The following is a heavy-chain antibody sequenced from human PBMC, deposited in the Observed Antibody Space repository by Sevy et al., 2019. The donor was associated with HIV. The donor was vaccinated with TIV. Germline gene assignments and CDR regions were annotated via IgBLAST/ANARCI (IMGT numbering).Heavy chain of an antibody. CDR2: IIPIFGTA. J-gene: IGHJ4*02. D-gene: IGHD2-2*01. CDR1: GGTFSSYA. CDR3: ARVLSSTDRDY. V-gene: IGHV1-69*13. Sequence: APVKVSCKASGGTFSSYAISWVRQAPGQGLEWMGGIIPIFGTANYAQKFQGRVTITADESTSTAYMELSSLRSEDTAVYYCARVLSSTDRDYWGQGTLVTVSS.